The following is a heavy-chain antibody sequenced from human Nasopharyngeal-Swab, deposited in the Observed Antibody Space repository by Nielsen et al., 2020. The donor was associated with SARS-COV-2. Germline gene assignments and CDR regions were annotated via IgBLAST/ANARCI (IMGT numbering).Heavy chain of an antibody. V-gene: IGHV3-74*01. D-gene: IGHD3-10*01. CDR2: IHGDGRNT. Sequence: GGSLRLSCAASGFTFRTYWMLWVRQAPGKGLEWISEIHGDGRNTNYADSVKGRFTISRDNAKSTLYLQMNSLRVEDTAVYYCVRDNYGVDYWGQGTLVTVSS. J-gene: IGHJ4*02. CDR3: VRDNYGVDY. CDR1: GFTFRTYW.